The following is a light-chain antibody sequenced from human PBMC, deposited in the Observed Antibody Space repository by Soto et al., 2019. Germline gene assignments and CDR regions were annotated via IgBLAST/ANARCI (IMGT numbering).Light chain of an antibody. V-gene: IGKV1-9*01. CDR3: QQYDNLPLT. CDR1: QGISSY. CDR2: AAS. J-gene: IGKJ4*01. Sequence: IQLTQSPSSLSASVGDRVTVTCRASQGISSYLAWYQQKPGKAPKLLIYAASSLQRGVPSRFSGSGSGTDFTFTISSLQPEDIATYYCQQYDNLPLTFGGGTKVDIK.